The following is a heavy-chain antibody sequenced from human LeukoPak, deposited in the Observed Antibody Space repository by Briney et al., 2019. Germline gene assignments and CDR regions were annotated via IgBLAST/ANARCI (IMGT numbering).Heavy chain of an antibody. J-gene: IGHJ5*02. CDR1: GYTFTGYY. Sequence: ASVKVSCKASGYTFTGYYMHWVRQAPGQGLEWMGWINPNSGGTNYAQKFQGRVTMTRDTSISTAYMELSRLRSDDTAVYYCARHKRSTVTTSLEFDPWGQGTLVTVSS. V-gene: IGHV1-2*02. CDR2: INPNSGGT. D-gene: IGHD4-17*01. CDR3: ARHKRSTVTTSLEFDP.